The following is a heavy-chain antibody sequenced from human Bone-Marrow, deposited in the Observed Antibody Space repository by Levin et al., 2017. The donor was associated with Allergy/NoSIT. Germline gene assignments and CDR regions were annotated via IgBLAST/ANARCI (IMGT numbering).Heavy chain of an antibody. Sequence: LAGGSLRLSCEVSGFFFKTYGMHWVRQAPGKGLEWVAVIWYDGSNQYYADSVRGRFTISRDNSKSMLYLQMDSLRDEDTAIYYCVRDTPTTRVAPFGRVYFEHWGQGTLVTVSS. CDR1: GFFFKTYG. J-gene: IGHJ1*01. CDR2: IWYDGSNQ. CDR3: VRDTPTTRVAPFGRVYFEH. V-gene: IGHV3-33*01. D-gene: IGHD3-16*01.